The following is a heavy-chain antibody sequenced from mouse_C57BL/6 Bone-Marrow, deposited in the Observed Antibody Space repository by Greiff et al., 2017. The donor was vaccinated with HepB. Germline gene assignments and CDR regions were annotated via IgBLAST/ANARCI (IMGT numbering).Heavy chain of an antibody. CDR3: ARNRAKKLLTTVVYWYFDV. CDR2: IWSGGST. V-gene: IGHV2-2*01. J-gene: IGHJ1*03. CDR1: GFSLTSYG. Sequence: QVQLKESGPGLVQPSQSLSITCTVSGFSLTSYGVHWVRQSPGKGLEWLGVIWSGGSTDYNAAFISRLSISKDNSKSQVFFKMNSLQADDTAIYYCARNRAKKLLTTVVYWYFDVWGTGTTVTVSS. D-gene: IGHD1-1*01.